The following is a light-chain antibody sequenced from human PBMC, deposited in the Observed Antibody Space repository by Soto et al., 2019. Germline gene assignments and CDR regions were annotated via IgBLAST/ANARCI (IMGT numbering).Light chain of an antibody. CDR1: SSDVGSYKL. Sequence: QSALTQPPSVSGSPGQSFALSCSGTSSDVGSYKLVSWYQQPPGKAPKLMIYEVSNRPSGVSNRFSGSKSGITASLTISGLQAGDEADYYCCSYAGSSTYVFGTGTKVTV. J-gene: IGLJ1*01. V-gene: IGLV2-23*02. CDR3: CSYAGSSTYV. CDR2: EVS.